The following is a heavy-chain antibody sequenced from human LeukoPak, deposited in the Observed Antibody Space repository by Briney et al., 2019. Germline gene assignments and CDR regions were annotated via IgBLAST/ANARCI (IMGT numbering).Heavy chain of an antibody. D-gene: IGHD2-2*01. J-gene: IGHJ6*02. CDR3: ARDNRDIVVVTAAMGDYYYYGMDV. V-gene: IGHV3-7*05. CDR2: IKEDGSEK. Sequence: RGSLGLSCAASGFTFSTYWMNWVRQAPGQGLGWVGNIKEDGSEKYYVDSVQGRFTISRDNAKNSLYLQMNSLRAEDTAVYYCARDNRDIVVVTAAMGDYYYYGMDVWGQGTTVIVSS. CDR1: GFTFSTYW.